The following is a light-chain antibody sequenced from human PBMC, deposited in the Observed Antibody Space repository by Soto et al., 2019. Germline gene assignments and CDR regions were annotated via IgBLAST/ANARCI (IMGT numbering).Light chain of an antibody. CDR2: GAS. V-gene: IGKV3-20*01. CDR3: QHYGSLVLT. Sequence: EIVLTQSPGTLSLSPGDRATLSCRASQSVSSSYLAWYQQKPGQAPRLLIYGASSRATGIPDRFSGSGSGTDFTLTISRLEPEDFAVYYCQHYGSLVLTFGGGTKVEIK. J-gene: IGKJ4*01. CDR1: QSVSSSY.